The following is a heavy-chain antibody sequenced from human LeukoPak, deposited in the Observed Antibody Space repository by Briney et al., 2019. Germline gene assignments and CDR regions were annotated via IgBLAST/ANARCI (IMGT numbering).Heavy chain of an antibody. CDR1: GFIVSSDS. V-gene: IGHV3-21*01. CDR3: ARGLAAAGTRGPY. J-gene: IGHJ4*02. Sequence: GGSLRLSCATSGFIVSSDSMIWVRQAPGKGLEWVSSISSTGAYIYYADSLKGRFTISRDNAKNSLYLQMNSLRADDTAVYYCARGLAAAGTRGPYWGQGTLVTVSS. D-gene: IGHD6-13*01. CDR2: ISSTGAYI.